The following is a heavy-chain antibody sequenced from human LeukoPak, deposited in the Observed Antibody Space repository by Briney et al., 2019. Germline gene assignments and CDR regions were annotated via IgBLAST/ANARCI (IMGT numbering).Heavy chain of an antibody. CDR3: AKDSSGSYTFDY. CDR1: GFTVSSNY. Sequence: GGSLRLSCAASGFTVSSNYMSWVRQAPGKGLEWVSVIYSGGSTYYADSVKGRFTISRDNSKNSLYLQMNSLRAEDTAVYYCAKDSSGSYTFDYWGQGTLVTVSS. D-gene: IGHD1-26*01. V-gene: IGHV3-53*05. J-gene: IGHJ4*02. CDR2: IYSGGST.